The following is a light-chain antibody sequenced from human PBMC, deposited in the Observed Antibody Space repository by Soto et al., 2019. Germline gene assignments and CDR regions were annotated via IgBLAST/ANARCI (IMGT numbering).Light chain of an antibody. CDR2: RVS. J-gene: IGKJ2*01. Sequence: DAVMTQSPLSLPVTLGQPASISCRSSQSLVHYTGNTHLNWFQQRPGQSPRRLIYRVSDRDSGVPDRFSGSASGTDFTLEISRVEAEDVAVYYCMQTTHWPYTFGQGTKLEI. CDR1: QSLVHYTGNTH. V-gene: IGKV2-30*02. CDR3: MQTTHWPYT.